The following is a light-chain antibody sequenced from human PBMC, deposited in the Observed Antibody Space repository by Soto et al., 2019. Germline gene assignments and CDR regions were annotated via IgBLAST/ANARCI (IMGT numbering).Light chain of an antibody. J-gene: IGLJ2*01. V-gene: IGLV2-14*01. CDR2: DVS. Sequence: QSALTQPASVSGSPGQSITISCTGTSSDVGGYNYVSWYQQHPGKAPKLMIYDVSNRPSGVSNRFSGSKSGNTASLTISGLQAEDEADYYCSSYTSSSTLEVFGGRTKLTVL. CDR1: SSDVGGYNY. CDR3: SSYTSSSTLEV.